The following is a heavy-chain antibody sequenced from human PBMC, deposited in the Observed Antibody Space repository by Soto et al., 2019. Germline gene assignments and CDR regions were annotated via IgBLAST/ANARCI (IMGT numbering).Heavy chain of an antibody. CDR3: AKAWVYCTSTTCYFDY. CDR2: VSGSGGST. J-gene: IGHJ4*02. D-gene: IGHD2-2*01. CDR1: GFTFSSYA. V-gene: IGHV3-23*01. Sequence: GGSLRLSCAASGFTFSSYAMSWVRQAPGKGLEWVSAVSGSGGSTSYADSVKGRFTTSRDNSKNTLYLQMNSLRAEDTAIYYCAKAWVYCTSTTCYFDYWGQGTLVTVSS.